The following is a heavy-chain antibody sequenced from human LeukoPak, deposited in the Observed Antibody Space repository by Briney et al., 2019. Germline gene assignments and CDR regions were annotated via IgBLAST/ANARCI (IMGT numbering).Heavy chain of an antibody. Sequence: ASVKVSCKASGYTFTSYDINWVRQATGQGLEWMGWMNPNSGNTGYAQKFQGRATMTRNTSISTAYMELSSLRSEDTAVYYCARKKIVVVPAAPALYYYYGMDVWGQGTTVTVSS. D-gene: IGHD2-2*01. CDR3: ARKKIVVVPAAPALYYYYGMDV. J-gene: IGHJ6*02. CDR1: GYTFTSYD. V-gene: IGHV1-8*01. CDR2: MNPNSGNT.